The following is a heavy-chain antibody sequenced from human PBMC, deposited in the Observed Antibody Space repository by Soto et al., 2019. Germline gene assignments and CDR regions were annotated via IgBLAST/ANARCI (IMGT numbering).Heavy chain of an antibody. J-gene: IGHJ4*02. D-gene: IGHD5-18*01. CDR2: IIPIFGTA. V-gene: IGHV1-69*13. CDR1: GGTFSGYA. Sequence: GASVKVSCKASGGTFSGYAISWVRQAPGQGLEWMGGIIPIFGTANYAQKFQGRVTITADESTSTAYMELSSLRSEDTAVYYCARQDTAMALHWGQGTLVTVSS. CDR3: ARQDTAMALH.